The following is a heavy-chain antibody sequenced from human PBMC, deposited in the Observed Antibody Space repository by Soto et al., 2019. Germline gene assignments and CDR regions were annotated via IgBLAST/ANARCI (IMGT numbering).Heavy chain of an antibody. CDR3: TSSTSPDAY. J-gene: IGHJ4*02. D-gene: IGHD2-2*01. CDR1: GFDFNRYS. Sequence: EVQLVESGGGLVQPGGSLRLSCVASGFDFNRYSMNWVRQVPGKGLEWISYINSGSTSVFYADSVRGRFTISRDNAKNSLYLQMNSLRAEDTAVYYCTSSTSPDAYWGQGTGVTVSS. V-gene: IGHV3-48*04. CDR2: INSGSTSV.